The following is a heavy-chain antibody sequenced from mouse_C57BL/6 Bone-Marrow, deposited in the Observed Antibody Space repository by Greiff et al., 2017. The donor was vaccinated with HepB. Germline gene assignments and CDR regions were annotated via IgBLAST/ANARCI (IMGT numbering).Heavy chain of an antibody. J-gene: IGHJ4*01. CDR3: ARRDPPYCAMDY. Sequence: QVQLQQSGAELARPGASVKLSCKASGYTFTSYGISWVKQRTGQGLEWIGEIYPRSGNTYYNEKFKGKATLTADKSSSTAYMELRSLTSEDSAVYFCARRDPPYCAMDYWGQGTSVTVSS. CDR2: IYPRSGNT. CDR1: GYTFTSYG. V-gene: IGHV1-81*01.